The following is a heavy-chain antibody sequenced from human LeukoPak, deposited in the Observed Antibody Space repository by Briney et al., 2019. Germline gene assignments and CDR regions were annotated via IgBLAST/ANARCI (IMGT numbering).Heavy chain of an antibody. CDR2: IYPGDSDT. CDR1: GYSFTSYW. V-gene: IGHV5-51*01. J-gene: IGHJ5*02. D-gene: IGHD2-2*01. CDR3: ARQYQLQGDWFDP. Sequence: GESLKISCKGPGYSFTSYWMGWVRQMPGKGLEWMGIIYPGDSDTRYSPSFQGQVTISADKSISTAYLQWSSLKASDTAMYYCARQYQLQGDWFDPWGQGTLVTVSS.